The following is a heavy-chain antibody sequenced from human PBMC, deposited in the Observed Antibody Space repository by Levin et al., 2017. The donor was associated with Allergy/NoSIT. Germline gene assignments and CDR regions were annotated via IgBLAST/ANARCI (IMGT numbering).Heavy chain of an antibody. CDR2: ISYDGSET. J-gene: IGHJ4*02. Sequence: QTGGSLRLSCAASGFSFRSFGMHWARQAPGKGLEWLAVISYDGSETYYADSVKGRFTISRDNAKNTLYLQMNSLRREDAAVYYCAKDVVFGTSSWSLDFWGQGILVTVSS. D-gene: IGHD6-13*01. CDR3: AKDVVFGTSSWSLDF. V-gene: IGHV3-30*18. CDR1: GFSFRSFG.